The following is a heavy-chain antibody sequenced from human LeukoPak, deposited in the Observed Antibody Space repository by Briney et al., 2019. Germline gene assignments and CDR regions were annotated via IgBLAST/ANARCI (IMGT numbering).Heavy chain of an antibody. CDR2: IYYSGST. CDR3: ARGRGYCSSTSCYFGWFDP. D-gene: IGHD2-2*01. CDR1: GGSISSYY. Sequence: PSETLSLTCTVSGGSISSYYWSWIRQPPGKGLEWSGYIYYSGSTNYNPSLKSRVTISVDTSKNQFSLKLSSVTAADPAVYYCARGRGYCSSTSCYFGWFDPWGQGTLVTVSS. J-gene: IGHJ5*02. V-gene: IGHV4-59*01.